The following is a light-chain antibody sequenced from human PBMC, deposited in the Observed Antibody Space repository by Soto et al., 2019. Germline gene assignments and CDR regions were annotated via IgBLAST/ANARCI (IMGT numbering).Light chain of an antibody. CDR2: KAS. Sequence: DIQMTQSPSTLSASVGDRVTITCRASQSISTWLAWYQQKPGKALRPLILKASSLESGAPPRFSGSGSGTEFTLTISSLQPDDFATYYCQQYNSFSPITFGQGTKLEVK. CDR1: QSISTW. J-gene: IGKJ2*01. V-gene: IGKV1-5*03. CDR3: QQYNSFSPIT.